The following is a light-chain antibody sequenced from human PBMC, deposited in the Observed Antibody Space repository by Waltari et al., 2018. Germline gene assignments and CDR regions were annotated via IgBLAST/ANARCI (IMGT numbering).Light chain of an antibody. V-gene: IGLV2-14*03. J-gene: IGLJ2*01. CDR2: DVN. Sequence: QSALTQPASVSGSPGQSITISCTGTNSDIGGYNFVSWYQQHPGKAPRLMIYDVNKRPAGGSTRSSGSKSGNTASLTISGLQADDEADYYCTSFTSTTSYVVFGGGTNLTV. CDR3: TSFTSTTSYVV. CDR1: NSDIGGYNF.